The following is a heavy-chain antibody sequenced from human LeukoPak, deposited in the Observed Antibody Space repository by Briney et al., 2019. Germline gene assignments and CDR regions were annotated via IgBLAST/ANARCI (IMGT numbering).Heavy chain of an antibody. J-gene: IGHJ4*02. CDR3: IKDRIGTWSFDH. D-gene: IGHD1-26*01. CDR2: ISISGDKT. Sequence: GGSLRLSCSASGFTFSGHFMHWVRQAPGKGLEYVSSISISGDKTYYAESVKGRFTISRDNSKNTLYLQLSSLRVEDTAVYYCIKDRIGTWSFDHWGQGTLLTVSS. CDR1: GFTFSGHF. V-gene: IGHV3-64D*06.